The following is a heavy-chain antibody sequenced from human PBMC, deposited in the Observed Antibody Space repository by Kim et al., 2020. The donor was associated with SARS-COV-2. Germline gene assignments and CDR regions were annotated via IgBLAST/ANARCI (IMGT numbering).Heavy chain of an antibody. V-gene: IGHV4-34*01. J-gene: IGHJ4*02. Sequence: SETLSLTCAVYGGSFSGYYWSWIRQPPGKGLEWIGEINHSGSTNYNPSLKSRVTISVDTSKNQFSLNLSSVTAADTAVYYCALDGGYSYGRFDYWGQGTLVTVSS. CDR2: INHSGST. D-gene: IGHD5-18*01. CDR3: ALDGGYSYGRFDY. CDR1: GGSFSGYY.